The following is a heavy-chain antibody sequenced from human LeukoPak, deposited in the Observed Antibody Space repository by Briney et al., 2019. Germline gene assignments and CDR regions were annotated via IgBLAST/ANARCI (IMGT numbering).Heavy chain of an antibody. V-gene: IGHV4-39*01. J-gene: IGHJ5*02. CDR1: GGSISSSSYY. CDR2: IYYSGST. D-gene: IGHD2-15*01. CDR3: ARQRVGWFAP. Sequence: SETLSLTCTVSGGSISSSSYYWGWIRQPPGKGLEWIGSIYYSGSTYYNPSLKSRVTISVDTSKNQFSLKLSSVTAADTAVYYCARQRVGWFAPWGQGPLVTVSS.